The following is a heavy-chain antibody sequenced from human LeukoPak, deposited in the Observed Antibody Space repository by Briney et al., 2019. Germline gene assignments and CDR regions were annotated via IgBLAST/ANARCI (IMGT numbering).Heavy chain of an antibody. Sequence: ASVKVSCKASGYTITNNWMHRVRQAPGQGLEWMGIINPIDGSTSYSQKFQGRLTMTRDMSTSTVYMELSSLTSEDTAVYYCARDWGYCSGGSCYRGAFDIWGQGTMVTVSS. D-gene: IGHD2-15*01. CDR3: ARDWGYCSGGSCYRGAFDI. CDR2: INPIDGST. CDR1: GYTITNNW. J-gene: IGHJ3*02. V-gene: IGHV1-46*01.